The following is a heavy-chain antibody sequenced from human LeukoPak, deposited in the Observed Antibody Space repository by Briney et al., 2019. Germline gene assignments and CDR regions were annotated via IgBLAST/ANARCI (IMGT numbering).Heavy chain of an antibody. J-gene: IGHJ3*02. CDR1: GYTFTGYY. Sequence: GASVKVSCKASGYTFTGYYMHWVRQAPGQGLEWMGWINPNGGGTNYAQKFQGRVTMTRDTSISTAYMELSRLRSDDTAVYYCAKAAPVSWMGSAFNIWGQGTMVTVSS. CDR2: INPNGGGT. V-gene: IGHV1-2*02. D-gene: IGHD6-13*01. CDR3: AKAAPVSWMGSAFNI.